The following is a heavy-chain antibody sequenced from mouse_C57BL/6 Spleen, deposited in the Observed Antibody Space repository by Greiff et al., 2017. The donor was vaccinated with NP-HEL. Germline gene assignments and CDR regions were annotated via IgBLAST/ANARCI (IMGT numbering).Heavy chain of an antibody. CDR3: ARLPPYYYGGDAMDY. J-gene: IGHJ4*01. D-gene: IGHD1-1*01. V-gene: IGHV1-85*01. CDR2: IYPRDGSP. Sequence: QVQLQQSGPELVKPGASVKLSCKASGYTFTSYDINWVKQRPGQGLEWIGWIYPRDGSPKYNEKFKGKATLPVDTSSSTAYMELHSLTSEDSAVYFCARLPPYYYGGDAMDYWGQGTSVTVSS. CDR1: GYTFTSYD.